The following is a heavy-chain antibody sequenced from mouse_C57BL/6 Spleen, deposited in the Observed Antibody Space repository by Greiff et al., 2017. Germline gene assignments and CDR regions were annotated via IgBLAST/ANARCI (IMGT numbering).Heavy chain of an antibody. J-gene: IGHJ1*03. Sequence: VQLQQPGAELVKPGASVKLSCKASGYTFTSYWMHWVKQRPGQGLEWIGMIHPNSGSTNYNEKFKSKATLTVDKSSSTAYMQLSSLTSEDSAVYYCAREGGKGWYFDVWGTGTTVTVSS. CDR2: IHPNSGST. CDR3: AREGGKGWYFDV. V-gene: IGHV1-64*01. CDR1: GYTFTSYW.